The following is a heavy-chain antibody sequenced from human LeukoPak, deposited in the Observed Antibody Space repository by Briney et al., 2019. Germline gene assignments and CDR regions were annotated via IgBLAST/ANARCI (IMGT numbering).Heavy chain of an antibody. CDR2: IYPGDSTT. CDR3: ARRSATVVTPEERDAFDI. Sequence: GESLKISCKGSGYSFPSYWIGWVRQMPGKGLEWLGIIYPGDSTTRYSPSFQGQVTISADKSINTAYLQWSSLKASDTAMYYCARRSATVVTPEERDAFDIWGQGTMVTVSS. V-gene: IGHV5-51*01. CDR1: GYSFPSYW. D-gene: IGHD4-23*01. J-gene: IGHJ3*02.